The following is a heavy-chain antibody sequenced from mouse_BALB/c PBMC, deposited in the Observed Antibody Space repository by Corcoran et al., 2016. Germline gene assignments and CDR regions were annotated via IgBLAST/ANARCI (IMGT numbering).Heavy chain of an antibody. D-gene: IGHD2-14*01. V-gene: IGHV9-3-1*01. J-gene: IGHJ2*01. CDR2: INTYTGEP. CDR3: ARYDYYLDY. CDR1: GYTFTNYG. Sequence: QIQLVQSGPELKKPGETVKISCKASGYTFTNYGMNWVKQAPGKGLKWMGWINTYTGEPTYADDFKGRFAFSLETSASTAYLQINNLKNEDTATYFCARYDYYLDYWGQGTTLTVSS.